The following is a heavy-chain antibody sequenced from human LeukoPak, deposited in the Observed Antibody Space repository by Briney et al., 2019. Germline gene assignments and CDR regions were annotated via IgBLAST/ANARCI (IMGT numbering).Heavy chain of an antibody. J-gene: IGHJ5*02. V-gene: IGHV3-48*01. Sequence: PGGSLRLSCAASGFTFSSYSMNCVRQAPGKGLEWVSYISSSSSTIYYADSVKGRFTISRDNAKNSLYLQMNSLRAEDTAVYYCARDLHVVVPAAIAGWFDPWGQGTLVTVSS. D-gene: IGHD2-2*01. CDR3: ARDLHVVVPAAIAGWFDP. CDR1: GFTFSSYS. CDR2: ISSSSSTI.